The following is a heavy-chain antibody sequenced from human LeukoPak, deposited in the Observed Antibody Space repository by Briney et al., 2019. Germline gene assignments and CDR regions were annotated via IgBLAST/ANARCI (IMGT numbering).Heavy chain of an antibody. J-gene: IGHJ4*02. CDR3: ARGRRAVTTYNY. D-gene: IGHD4-17*01. CDR1: GYTFTSYD. V-gene: IGHV1-8*01. Sequence: ASVKVSCKASGYTFTSYDINWVRQATGQGLEWMGWMNPNSGNTGYAQKFQGRVTMTRNTSISTAYMELSSLRSEDTAVCYCARGRRAVTTYNYWGQGTLVTVSS. CDR2: MNPNSGNT.